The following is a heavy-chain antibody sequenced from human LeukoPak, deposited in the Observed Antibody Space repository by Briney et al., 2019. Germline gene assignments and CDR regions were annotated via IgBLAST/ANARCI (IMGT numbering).Heavy chain of an antibody. V-gene: IGHV3-21*01. CDR3: ARGQVRFLEWLNDY. CDR2: ISSSSSYI. CDR1: GFPFSSYN. D-gene: IGHD3-3*01. J-gene: IGHJ4*02. Sequence: GGPVTLPCTPCGFPFSSYNVIWLPRSRGRGREWVSSISSSSSYIYYEDSVKGRFTISRDNDKNSLYLQMNSLRAEDTAVYYCARGQVRFLEWLNDYWGQGTLVTVSS.